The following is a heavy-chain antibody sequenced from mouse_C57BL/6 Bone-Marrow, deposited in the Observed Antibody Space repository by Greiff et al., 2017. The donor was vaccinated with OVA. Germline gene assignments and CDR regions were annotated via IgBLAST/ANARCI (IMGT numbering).Heavy chain of an antibody. CDR3: ARSRDYDSYAMDY. V-gene: IGHV1-64*01. CDR2: IHPNSGST. J-gene: IGHJ4*01. D-gene: IGHD2-4*01. CDR1: GYTFTSYW. Sequence: VQLQQPGAELVKPGASVKLSCKASGYTFTSYWMHWVKQRPGQGLEWIGMIHPNSGSTNYNEKFKSKATLTVDKSSSTAYMQLSSLTSEDSAVYYCARSRDYDSYAMDYWGQGTSVTVSS.